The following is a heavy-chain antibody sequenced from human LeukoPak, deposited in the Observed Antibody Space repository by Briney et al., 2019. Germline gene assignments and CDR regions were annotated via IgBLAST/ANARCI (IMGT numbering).Heavy chain of an antibody. CDR1: VGSISNYC. CDR2: IHYRGST. Sequence: SETLSLTCTVAVGSISNYCWRWIRQPPGKGLEWIGYIHYRGSTNYNPSLKSRVTISVDTTKNQFSLKLASVTAADTAVYFWARELYQSGYTIFDYWGQGTLVTVSS. J-gene: IGHJ4*02. V-gene: IGHV4-59*01. CDR3: ARELYQSGYTIFDY. D-gene: IGHD5-18*01.